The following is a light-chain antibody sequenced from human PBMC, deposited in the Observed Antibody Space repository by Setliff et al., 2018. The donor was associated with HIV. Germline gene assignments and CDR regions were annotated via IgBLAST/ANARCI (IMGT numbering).Light chain of an antibody. CDR1: SSDVSAYKY. CDR3: SSYTSSYTYV. CDR2: EVA. Sequence: QSALTQPASVSGSPGQSITISSTGTSSDVSAYKYVSWYQQHPGKAPKLMIYEVANRPSGVSNRFSGSKSGNTASLTISGLQAEDEADYYCSSYTSSYTYVFGTGTKVTVL. J-gene: IGLJ1*01. V-gene: IGLV2-14*01.